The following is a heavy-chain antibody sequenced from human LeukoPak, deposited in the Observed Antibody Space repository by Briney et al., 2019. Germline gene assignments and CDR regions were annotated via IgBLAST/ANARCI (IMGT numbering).Heavy chain of an antibody. CDR2: IYTSGST. CDR1: GNSISSGDNY. V-gene: IGHV4-61*02. J-gene: IGHJ4*02. CDR3: ARAAS. Sequence: PSQTLSLTCAVSGNSISSGDNYWRWIRQPAGKGLEWIGRIYTSGSTNYNPSLKSRVTISVDTSKNQFSLKLSSVTAADTAVYYRARAASWGQGTLVTVSS.